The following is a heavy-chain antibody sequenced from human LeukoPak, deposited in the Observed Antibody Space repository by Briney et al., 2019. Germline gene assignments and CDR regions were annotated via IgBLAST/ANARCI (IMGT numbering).Heavy chain of an antibody. D-gene: IGHD3-10*01. Sequence: ASVKVSCKASGYTFTGYYMHWVRQAPGQGLEWMGWINPNSGGTNYAQKFQGRVTMTRDTSISTAYMELSRLRPDDTAVYYCASILDGSGSYYNPLNDAFDIWGQGTMVTVSS. J-gene: IGHJ3*02. CDR1: GYTFTGYY. V-gene: IGHV1-2*02. CDR3: ASILDGSGSYYNPLNDAFDI. CDR2: INPNSGGT.